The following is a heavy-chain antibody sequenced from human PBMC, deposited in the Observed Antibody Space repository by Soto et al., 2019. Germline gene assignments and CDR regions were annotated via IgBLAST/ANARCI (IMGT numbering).Heavy chain of an antibody. CDR2: IYYSGST. CDR3: ASLSFSYGRPTFDY. V-gene: IGHV4-39*01. J-gene: IGHJ4*02. CDR1: GGSISSSSYY. D-gene: IGHD5-18*01. Sequence: SETLSLTCTVSGGSISSSSYYWGWIRQPPGEGLEWIGSIYYSGSTYYNPSLKSRVTISVDTSKNQFSLKLSSVTAADTAVYYCASLSFSYGRPTFDYWGQGTLVTVSS.